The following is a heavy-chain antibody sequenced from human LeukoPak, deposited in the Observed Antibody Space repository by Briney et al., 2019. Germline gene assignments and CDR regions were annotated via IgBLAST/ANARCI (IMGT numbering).Heavy chain of an antibody. Sequence: ASVTVSFKASGYTFTSYGISWVRQAPGQGLEWMGWISAYIGNTNYAQKLQGRVTMTTDTSTSTAYMELRSLRSDDTAVYYCARAPSRQYSSSWSFDYWGQGTLVTVSS. J-gene: IGHJ4*02. CDR1: GYTFTSYG. CDR2: ISAYIGNT. D-gene: IGHD6-13*01. V-gene: IGHV1-18*01. CDR3: ARAPSRQYSSSWSFDY.